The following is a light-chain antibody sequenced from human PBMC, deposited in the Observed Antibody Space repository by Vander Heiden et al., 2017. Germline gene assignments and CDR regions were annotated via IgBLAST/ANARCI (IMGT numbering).Light chain of an antibody. Sequence: SYDLTQALSVSVALGQTARITCGGKYIGRKTVHWYQQGPGQAPALVIYRDNNRPSGIPERLSGSNSGNTATLTISSAQVGDEADYFCQVWDNGSVVFGGGTKLTVL. CDR2: RDN. CDR3: QVWDNGSVV. J-gene: IGLJ3*02. V-gene: IGLV3-9*01. CDR1: YIGRKT.